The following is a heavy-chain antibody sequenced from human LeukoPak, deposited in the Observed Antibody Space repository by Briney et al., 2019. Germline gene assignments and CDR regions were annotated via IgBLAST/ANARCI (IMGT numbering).Heavy chain of an antibody. CDR3: AKQLGYCSDGSCYFPY. J-gene: IGHJ4*02. V-gene: IGHV3-23*01. CDR2: ISNNGGYT. D-gene: IGHD2-15*01. Sequence: PGGSLRLSCAASGVTFSSSAMSWVGQAPGTVLEWVSAISNNGGYTYYADSVQGRFTISRDNSKSTLCLQMNSLRAEDTAVYYCAKQLGYCSDGSCYFPYWGQGTLVTVSS. CDR1: GVTFSSSA.